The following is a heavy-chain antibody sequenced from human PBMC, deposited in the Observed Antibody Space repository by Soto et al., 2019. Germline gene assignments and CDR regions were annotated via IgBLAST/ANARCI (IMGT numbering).Heavy chain of an antibody. V-gene: IGHV4-61*01. Sequence: QVQLQESAPGLVKPSETLSLTCTVSGGSVSSGSYYWSWIRQPPGKGLEWIGYIYYSGSTNYNPSLTIRVTISVDTSKNQFSLELSSVTAADTAVYYCAGGMTTVTTVDYWGQGTLVTVSS. J-gene: IGHJ4*02. CDR3: AGGMTTVTTVDY. CDR2: IYYSGST. CDR1: GGSVSSGSYY. D-gene: IGHD4-17*01.